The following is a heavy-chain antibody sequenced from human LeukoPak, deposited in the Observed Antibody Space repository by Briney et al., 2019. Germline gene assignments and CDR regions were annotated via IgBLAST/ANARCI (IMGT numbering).Heavy chain of an antibody. J-gene: IGHJ6*03. D-gene: IGHD4/OR15-4a*01. V-gene: IGHV3-21*05. Sequence: GGSLRLSCAASGFTFSSYEMNWVRQAPGKGLEWVSYISSSSSYIYYADSVKGRFTISRDNAKNSLYLQMNSLRAEDTALYYCARERGDSMALYYYYMDVWGKGTTVTVSS. CDR3: ARERGDSMALYYYYMDV. CDR1: GFTFSSYE. CDR2: ISSSSSYI.